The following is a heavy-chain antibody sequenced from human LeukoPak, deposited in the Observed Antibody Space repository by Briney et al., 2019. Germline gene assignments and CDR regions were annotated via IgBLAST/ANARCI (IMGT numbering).Heavy chain of an antibody. J-gene: IGHJ3*02. D-gene: IGHD1-1*01. V-gene: IGHV3-23*01. CDR1: GFTFSSYA. CDR2: ISDSGGST. CDR3: AKVGSPHRAFDI. Sequence: GGSLRLSCAASGFTFSSYAMSWVRQAPGKGLEWVSGISDSGGSTYYADSVKGRFTISRDNSKNTLYLQMNSLRAEDTAVYYCAKVGSPHRAFDIWGQGTMVTVSS.